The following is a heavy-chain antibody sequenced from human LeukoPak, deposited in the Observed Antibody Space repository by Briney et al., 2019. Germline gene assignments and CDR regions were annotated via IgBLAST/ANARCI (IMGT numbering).Heavy chain of an antibody. CDR3: ARGGGLDV. CDR1: GFTFDDCA. J-gene: IGHJ6*02. D-gene: IGHD3-16*01. V-gene: IGHV3-9*01. Sequence: GGSLRLSCAASGFTFDDCAMHWVRQAPGKGLEWVSGISWNSGSIGYADSVKGRFTISRDNAKNSLYLQMSNLRAEDTAVYFCARGGGLDVWGQGATVTVSS. CDR2: ISWNSGSI.